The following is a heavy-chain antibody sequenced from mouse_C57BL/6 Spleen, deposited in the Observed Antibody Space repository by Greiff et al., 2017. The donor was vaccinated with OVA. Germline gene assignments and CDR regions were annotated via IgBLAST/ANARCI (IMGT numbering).Heavy chain of an antibody. J-gene: IGHJ4*01. CDR3: ARALEPLYDYDNAMDY. CDR2: IHPNSGST. D-gene: IGHD2-4*01. V-gene: IGHV1-64*01. CDR1: GYTFTSYW. Sequence: QVQLQQPGAELVKPGASVKLSCKASGYTFTSYWMHWVKQRPGQGLEWIGMIHPNSGSTNYNEKFKSKATLTVDKSSSTAYMQLSSLTSEDSAVYYCARALEPLYDYDNAMDYWGQGTSVTVSS.